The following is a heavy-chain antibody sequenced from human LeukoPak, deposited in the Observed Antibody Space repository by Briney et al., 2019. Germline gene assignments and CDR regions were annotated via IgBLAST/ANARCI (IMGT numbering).Heavy chain of an antibody. Sequence: SETLSLTCAVYGGSFRGYYWSWIRQPPGKGLEWIGEINHSGSTNYNPSLKSRVTISVDTSKNQFSLKLSSVTAADTAVYYCASLYSGYDFVESEDAFDIWGQGTMVTVSS. CDR3: ASLYSGYDFVESEDAFDI. V-gene: IGHV4-34*01. CDR1: GGSFRGYY. D-gene: IGHD5-12*01. CDR2: INHSGST. J-gene: IGHJ3*02.